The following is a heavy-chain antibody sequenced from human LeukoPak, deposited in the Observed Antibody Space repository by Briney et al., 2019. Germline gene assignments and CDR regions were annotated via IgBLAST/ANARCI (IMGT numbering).Heavy chain of an antibody. CDR3: ARTAPNYDILTGYPYYYYMDV. J-gene: IGHJ6*03. CDR2: IYTSGST. Sequence: SETLSLTCTVSGGSISSYYWSWIRQPAGKGLEWIGRIYTSGSTNYNPSLKSRVTMSVDTYKNQFSLKLSSVTAADTAVYYCARTAPNYDILTGYPYYYYMDVWGKGTTVTVSS. V-gene: IGHV4-4*07. D-gene: IGHD3-9*01. CDR1: GGSISSYY.